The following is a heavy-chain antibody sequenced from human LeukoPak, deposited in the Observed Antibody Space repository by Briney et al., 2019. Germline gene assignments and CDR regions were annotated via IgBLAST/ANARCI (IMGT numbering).Heavy chain of an antibody. D-gene: IGHD2-15*01. J-gene: IGHJ4*02. Sequence: PGGSLRLSCAASGFTFSSYTMSGVRQAPGKGLECFSAINNSSSNTLYADSVKGRFTISRDNANNPVDLRVNSLRAEDTALYYCAKGSCTGGNCRKDLEYSGEGTLVTVSS. CDR1: GFTFSSYT. V-gene: IGHV3-23*01. CDR3: AKGSCTGGNCRKDLEY. CDR2: INNSSSNT.